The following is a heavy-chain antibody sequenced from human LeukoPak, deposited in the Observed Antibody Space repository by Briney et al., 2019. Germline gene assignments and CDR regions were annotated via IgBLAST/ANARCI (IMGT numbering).Heavy chain of an antibody. J-gene: IGHJ2*01. V-gene: IGHV1-69*05. CDR1: GGTFISYA. CDR3: ASPYYYDSSGYQRAHWYFDL. CDR2: IIPIFGTA. D-gene: IGHD3-22*01. Sequence: SVKVSCKASGGTFISYAISWVRQAPGQGREGMGGIIPIFGTANYAQKFQGRGTITTDESTTTAYMELSSLRSEDTAVYYCASPYYYDSSGYQRAHWYFDLWGRGTLVTVSS.